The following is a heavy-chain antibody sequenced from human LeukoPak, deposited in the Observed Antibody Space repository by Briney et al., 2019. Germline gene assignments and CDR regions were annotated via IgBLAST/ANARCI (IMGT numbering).Heavy chain of an antibody. CDR3: ARGAYYFDY. J-gene: IGHJ4*02. CDR1: GFTFSSYW. V-gene: IGHV3-74*01. CDR2: INSDGSST. Sequence: PGVSLRLSCAASGFTFSSYWMHWVRQAPGKGLVWVSRINSDGSSTRSADSVKGRFTISRDNAKNTPYLQMNSLRAEDTAVYYCARGAYYFDYWGQGNLVTVSA.